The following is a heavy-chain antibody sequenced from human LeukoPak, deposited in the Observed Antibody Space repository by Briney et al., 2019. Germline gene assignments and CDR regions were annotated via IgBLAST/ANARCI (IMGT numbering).Heavy chain of an antibody. J-gene: IGHJ4*02. CDR3: ARSGYCSSTSCYPIDY. Sequence: GESLKISCKGSGYSFTSYWIGWVRQMPGKGPEWVGIIYPGDSDTRYSPSFQGQVTISADKSISTAYLQWSSLKASDTAMYYCARSGYCSSTSCYPIDYWGQGTLVTVSS. CDR2: IYPGDSDT. CDR1: GYSFTSYW. V-gene: IGHV5-51*01. D-gene: IGHD2-2*01.